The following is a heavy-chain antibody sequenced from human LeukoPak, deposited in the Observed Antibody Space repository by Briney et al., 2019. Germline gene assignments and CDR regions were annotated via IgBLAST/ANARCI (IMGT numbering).Heavy chain of an antibody. CDR1: GFTFSDYY. J-gene: IGHJ6*03. CDR3: ARRTYDFWSGYYHGYYYYMDV. D-gene: IGHD3-3*01. Sequence: NPGGSLRLSCAASGFTFSDYYMSWIRQAPGKGLEWVSYISSSGSTIYYADSVKGRFTISRDNAKNSLYLQMNSLRAEDTAVYYCARRTYDFWSGYYHGYYYYMDVWGKGTTVTVSS. V-gene: IGHV3-11*04. CDR2: ISSSGSTI.